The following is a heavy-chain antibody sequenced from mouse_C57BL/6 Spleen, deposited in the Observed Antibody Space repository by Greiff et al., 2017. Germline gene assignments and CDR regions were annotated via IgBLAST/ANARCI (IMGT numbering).Heavy chain of an antibody. CDR3: ARGGYGSSYLNWYFDV. D-gene: IGHD1-1*01. J-gene: IGHJ1*03. CDR2: IDPSDSYT. Sequence: QVQLQQPGAELVRPGTSVKLSCKASGYTFTSYWMHWVKQRPGQGLEWIGVIDPSDSYTNYNQKFKGKATLTVDTSSSTAYMQLSSLTSEDSAVYYCARGGYGSSYLNWYFDVWGTGTTVTVSS. V-gene: IGHV1-59*01. CDR1: GYTFTSYW.